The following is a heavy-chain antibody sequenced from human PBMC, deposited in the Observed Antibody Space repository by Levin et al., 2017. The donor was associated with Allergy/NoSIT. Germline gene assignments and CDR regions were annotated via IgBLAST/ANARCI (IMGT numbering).Heavy chain of an antibody. J-gene: IGHJ4*02. V-gene: IGHV3-7*01. CDR1: GFTFSSYW. D-gene: IGHD6-19*01. CDR3: ARDLGLSGWYDGSDY. Sequence: GGSLRLSCAASGFTFSSYWMSWVRQAPGKGLEWVANIKQDGSEKYYVDSVKGRFTISRDNAKNSLYLQMNSLRAEDTAVYYCARDLGLSGWYDGSDYWGQGTLVTVSS. CDR2: IKQDGSEK.